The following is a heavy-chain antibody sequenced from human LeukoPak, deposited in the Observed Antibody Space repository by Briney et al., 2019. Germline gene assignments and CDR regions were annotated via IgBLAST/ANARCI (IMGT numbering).Heavy chain of an antibody. Sequence: PSETLSLTCTVSGGSISSGGYYWSWIRQHPGKGLEWIGYIYYSGSTYYNPSLKSRVTISVDTSKNQFSLKLSSVAAADTAVYYCARAMVRGGNWFDPWGQGTLVTVSS. V-gene: IGHV4-31*03. CDR1: GGSISSGGYY. CDR2: IYYSGST. J-gene: IGHJ5*02. CDR3: ARAMVRGGNWFDP. D-gene: IGHD3-10*01.